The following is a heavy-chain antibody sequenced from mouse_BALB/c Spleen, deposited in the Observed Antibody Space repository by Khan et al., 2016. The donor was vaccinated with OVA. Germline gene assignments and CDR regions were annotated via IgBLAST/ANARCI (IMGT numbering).Heavy chain of an antibody. D-gene: IGHD2-14*01. CDR1: EYEFPSHD. V-gene: IGHV5-2*01. Sequence: EVELVESGGGLVQPGESLKLSCKSNEYEFPSHDMSWVRKTPEKRLELVAVINSDGGTTYYPDTMEGRFIISRANTKKTLYLQMSSLRSEDTALYYCARAYYRHWYFDVWGAGTTVTVSS. CDR2: INSDGGTT. J-gene: IGHJ1*01. CDR3: ARAYYRHWYFDV.